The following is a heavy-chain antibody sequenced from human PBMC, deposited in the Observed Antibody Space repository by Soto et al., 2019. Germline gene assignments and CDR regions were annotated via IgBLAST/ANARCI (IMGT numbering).Heavy chain of an antibody. CDR3: ARSMDTGYYYYGMDV. Sequence: QVQLQESGPGLVKPSETLSLTCTVSGDSISNYYWSWIRQPPGKGLEWIAYIYYSGSTNYNPSLKSRVTISVHTSKTQFSLKLNSVTAADTAVYYCARSMDTGYYYYGMDVWGQGTTVTVSS. J-gene: IGHJ6*02. V-gene: IGHV4-59*01. CDR2: IYYSGST. CDR1: GDSISNYY.